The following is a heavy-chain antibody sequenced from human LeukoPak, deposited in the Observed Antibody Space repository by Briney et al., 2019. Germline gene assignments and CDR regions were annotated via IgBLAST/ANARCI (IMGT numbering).Heavy chain of an antibody. CDR1: GGSISSSSYY. Sequence: SETLSLTCTVSGGSISSSSYYWGWIRQPPGKGLEWIGSIYYSGSTYYNPSLKSRVTISVDTSKNQFSLKLSPVTAADTAVYYCARLYGSGRAIDYWGQGTLVTVSS. D-gene: IGHD3-10*01. J-gene: IGHJ4*02. CDR3: ARLYGSGRAIDY. CDR2: IYYSGST. V-gene: IGHV4-39*01.